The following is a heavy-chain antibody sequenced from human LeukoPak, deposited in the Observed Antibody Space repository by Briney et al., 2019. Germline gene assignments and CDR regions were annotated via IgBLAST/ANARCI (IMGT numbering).Heavy chain of an antibody. CDR1: GFVVSSNY. J-gene: IGHJ6*03. Sequence: GGPLRLSCAASGFVVSSNYMSWVRQAPGKGLEWVSVVYSGGDRYYTDSVKGRFTISRDNSENTLYLQMNSLRAEDTAVYYCAGQLRFWGDYYMDVWGTGTTVTVSS. D-gene: IGHD3-3*01. CDR3: AGQLRFWGDYYMDV. CDR2: VYSGGDR. V-gene: IGHV3-53*01.